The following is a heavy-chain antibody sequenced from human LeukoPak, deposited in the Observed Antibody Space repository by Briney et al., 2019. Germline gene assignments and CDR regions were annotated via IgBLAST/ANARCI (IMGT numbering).Heavy chain of an antibody. V-gene: IGHV3-48*01. J-gene: IGHJ3*02. Sequence: GGSLRLSCAASGFTFSSYSMNWVRQAPGKGLEWVSYISSSSSTIYYADSVKGRFTISRDNANKSLYLHMNSLRPEDTAFYYCAKDILGTTSDAFDIWGQGAMVIVSS. CDR3: AKDILGTTSDAFDI. CDR2: ISSSSSTI. D-gene: IGHD1-7*01. CDR1: GFTFSSYS.